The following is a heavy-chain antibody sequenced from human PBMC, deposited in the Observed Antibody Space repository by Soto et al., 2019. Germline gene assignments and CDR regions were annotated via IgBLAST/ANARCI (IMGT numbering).Heavy chain of an antibody. CDR2: IYYSGST. J-gene: IGHJ4*02. CDR3: ARMTGYCSGGSCYSPPVDY. CDR1: VCTISSSSYY. D-gene: IGHD2-15*01. Sequence: ETLSLTCTVSVCTISSSSYYWGWNRQPPGKGLEWIGSIYYSGSTYYNPSLKSRVTISVDTSKNQFSLKLSSVTAADTAVYYCARMTGYCSGGSCYSPPVDYWGQGTLVTVSS. V-gene: IGHV4-39*01.